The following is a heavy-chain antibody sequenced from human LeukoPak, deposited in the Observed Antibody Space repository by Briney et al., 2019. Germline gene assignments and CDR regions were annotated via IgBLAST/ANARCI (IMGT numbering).Heavy chain of an antibody. CDR3: ASRTRSLYYYGSGPIYGMDV. CDR2: IYYRGGT. CDR1: GGSISSYY. D-gene: IGHD3-10*01. J-gene: IGHJ6*02. Sequence: SETLSLTCTVSGGSISSYYWSWIRQPPGKGLEWIGYIYYRGGTNYNPSLKSRVTISVDTSKNQFSLKLSSVTAADTAVYYCASRTRSLYYYGSGPIYGMDVWGQGTTVTVSS. V-gene: IGHV4-59*08.